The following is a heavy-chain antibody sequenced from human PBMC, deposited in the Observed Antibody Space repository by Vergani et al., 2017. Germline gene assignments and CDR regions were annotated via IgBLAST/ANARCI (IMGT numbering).Heavy chain of an antibody. V-gene: IGHV3-30*04. J-gene: IGHJ4*02. Sequence: QVQLVESGGGVVQPGRSLRLSWAASGFTFSSYAMHWVRQAPGKGLEWVAVISYDGSNKYYADSVKGRFTISRDNSKNTLYLQMNSLRAEDTAVYYCARVPPSSSQTFDYWGQGTLVTVSS. D-gene: IGHD6-6*01. CDR2: ISYDGSNK. CDR1: GFTFSSYA. CDR3: ARVPPSSSQTFDY.